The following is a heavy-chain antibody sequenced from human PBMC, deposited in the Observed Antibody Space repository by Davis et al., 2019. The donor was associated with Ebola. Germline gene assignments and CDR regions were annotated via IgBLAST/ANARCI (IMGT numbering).Heavy chain of an antibody. J-gene: IGHJ4*02. CDR1: GYTITDYH. V-gene: IGHV1-2*02. CDR3: ARLNKDSGTDY. CDR2: ISPDGRGT. Sequence: AASVKVSCKASGYTITDYHVHWVRQAPGQGLEWMAWISPDGRGTNYARKFQGRVTLTRDTSINTAYMELSSLRSDDMAIYYCARLNKDSGTDYWGQGTLVTVSS. D-gene: IGHD3-10*01.